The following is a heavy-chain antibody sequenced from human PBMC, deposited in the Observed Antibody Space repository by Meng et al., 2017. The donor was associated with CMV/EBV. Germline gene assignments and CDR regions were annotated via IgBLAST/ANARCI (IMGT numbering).Heavy chain of an antibody. CDR2: INPNSGGT. CDR1: GYTFTGYY. V-gene: IGHV1-2*02. D-gene: IGHD1-26*01. CDR3: ASIVSGSYLQLPDY. Sequence: ASVKVSCKASGYTFTGYYMHWVRQAPGQGLEWKGWINPNSGGTNYAQKFQGRVTMTRDTSISTAYMELSRLRSDDTAVYYCASIVSGSYLQLPDYWGQGTLVTVSS. J-gene: IGHJ4*02.